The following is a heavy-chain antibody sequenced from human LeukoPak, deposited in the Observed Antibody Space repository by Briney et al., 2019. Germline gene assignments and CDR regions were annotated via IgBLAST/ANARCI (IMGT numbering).Heavy chain of an antibody. Sequence: PGGSLRLSCAASGFTFSSYGMHWVRQAPGKGLEWVAVISYDGGNKYYADSVKGRSTISRDNSKNTLYLQMNSLRAEDTAVYYCARDRGPGYYYDSSGFDAFDIWGQGTMVTVSS. D-gene: IGHD3-22*01. V-gene: IGHV3-30*19. CDR3: ARDRGPGYYYDSSGFDAFDI. CDR1: GFTFSSYG. J-gene: IGHJ3*02. CDR2: ISYDGGNK.